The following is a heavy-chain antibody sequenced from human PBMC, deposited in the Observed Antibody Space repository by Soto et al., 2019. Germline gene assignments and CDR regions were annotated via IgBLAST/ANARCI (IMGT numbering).Heavy chain of an antibody. V-gene: IGHV3-7*01. J-gene: IGHJ4*02. Sequence: EVQLVESGGGLVQPGGSLRLPCAASGFTFSSYWMGWVRQAPGKGLEWVANIKQHGSEKYYVDSVKGRFTISRDNAKNSLYLQMNSLRAEDTAVYYCARVTRHCTNGVCGFDYWGQGTLVTVSS. D-gene: IGHD2-8*01. CDR2: IKQHGSEK. CDR3: ARVTRHCTNGVCGFDY. CDR1: GFTFSSYW.